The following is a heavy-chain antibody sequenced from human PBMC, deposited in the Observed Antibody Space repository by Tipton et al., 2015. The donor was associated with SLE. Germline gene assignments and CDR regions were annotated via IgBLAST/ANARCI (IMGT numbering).Heavy chain of an antibody. D-gene: IGHD2-8*01. Sequence: TLSLTCTVSGGSVSSGSYYWAWLRQPPGKGPEWIGTINYSGSTYYYPSLKSRITISVDTSKNQFSLEVRSVTAADTAVYYCVRLRSKVLIDYWGQGTLVTVSS. CDR1: GGSVSSGSYY. V-gene: IGHV4-39*07. J-gene: IGHJ4*02. CDR3: VRLRSKVLIDY. CDR2: INYSGST.